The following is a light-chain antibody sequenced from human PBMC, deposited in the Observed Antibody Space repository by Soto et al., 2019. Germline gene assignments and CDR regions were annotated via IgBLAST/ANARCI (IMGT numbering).Light chain of an antibody. Sequence: DIQMTQSPSSLSASVGDRDTITCRASQGINNYVAWYQQKPGKAPKLLIYAASTLQSGVPYRFSGSGSGTDFTLTISSRQPEDVATYSCQKYNSVPLFGPGTRVDIK. J-gene: IGKJ3*01. CDR2: AAS. V-gene: IGKV1-27*01. CDR1: QGINNY. CDR3: QKYNSVPL.